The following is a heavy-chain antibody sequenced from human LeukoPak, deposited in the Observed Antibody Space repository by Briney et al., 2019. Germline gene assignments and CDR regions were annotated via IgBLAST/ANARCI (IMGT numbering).Heavy chain of an antibody. J-gene: IGHJ4*02. CDR3: ARGSDYPDYYDSSGYVDY. CDR2: VYYSGRT. D-gene: IGHD3-22*01. V-gene: IGHV4-34*01. Sequence: SETLSLTCAVYGGSFSGYYWSWIRQPPGKGLEWIGYVYYSGRTNYNPSLKSRVTISIDTSKNQFSLKLSSVTAADTAVYYCARGSDYPDYYDSSGYVDYWGQGTLVTVSS. CDR1: GGSFSGYY.